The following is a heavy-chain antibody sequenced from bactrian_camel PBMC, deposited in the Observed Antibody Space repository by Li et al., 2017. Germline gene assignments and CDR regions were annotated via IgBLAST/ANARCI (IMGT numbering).Heavy chain of an antibody. V-gene: IGHV3S40*01. J-gene: IGHJ4*01. Sequence: DVQLVESGGGSVQAGGSLRLSCTASGLQYSSYCMGWFRQAPGKEREGVASAYTAGDSTCYADSVKGRFTVSLDSRKNTVYLQMNSLETEDTAVYYCATVSPYAGVWSDKFSYWGQGTQVTVS. CDR3: ATVSPYAGVWSDKFSY. D-gene: IGHD3*01. CDR2: AYTAGDST. CDR1: GLQYSSYC.